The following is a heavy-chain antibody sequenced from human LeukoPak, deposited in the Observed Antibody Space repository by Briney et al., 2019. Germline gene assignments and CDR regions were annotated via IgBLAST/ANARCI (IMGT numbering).Heavy chain of an antibody. CDR3: ARSQQQLPNYYYYYMDV. CDR1: GGSISSYY. Sequence: SETLSLTCTASGGSISSYYWSWIRQPPGKGLEWIGRIYASGSANYNPYLKSRVTRSVDTSKNQFSLKLSSVTAADTAVYYCARSQQQLPNYYYYYMDVWGKGTTVTVSS. J-gene: IGHJ6*03. V-gene: IGHV4-4*07. D-gene: IGHD6-13*01. CDR2: IYASGSA.